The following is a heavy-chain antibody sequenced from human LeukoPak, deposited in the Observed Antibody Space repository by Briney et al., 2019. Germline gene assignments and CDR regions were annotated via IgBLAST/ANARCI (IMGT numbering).Heavy chain of an antibody. CDR3: VRGAYYAAY. V-gene: IGHV3-7*01. CDR1: AFTISSYW. CDR2: IKQDGSEK. Sequence: GGSLRLSCAASAFTISSYWMSWVRQTPGKGLEWVANIKQDGSEKYYLDSVKGRFHISRDNVKNALYLQMNSLRVEDTGIYYCVRGAYYAAYWGQGTLVTVSS. D-gene: IGHD2/OR15-2a*01. J-gene: IGHJ4*02.